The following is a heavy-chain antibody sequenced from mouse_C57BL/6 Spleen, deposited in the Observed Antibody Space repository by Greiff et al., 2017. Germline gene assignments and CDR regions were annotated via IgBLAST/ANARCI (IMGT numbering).Heavy chain of an antibody. CDR1: GYSITSGYY. Sequence: EVKLMESGPGLVKPSQSLSLTCSVTGYSITSGYYWNWIRQFPGNKLEWMGYISYDGSNNYNPSLKNRISITRDTSKNQFFLKLNSVTTEDTATYYCARAYSNYDAMDYWGQGTSVTVSS. CDR2: ISYDGSN. V-gene: IGHV3-6*01. CDR3: ARAYSNYDAMDY. D-gene: IGHD2-5*01. J-gene: IGHJ4*01.